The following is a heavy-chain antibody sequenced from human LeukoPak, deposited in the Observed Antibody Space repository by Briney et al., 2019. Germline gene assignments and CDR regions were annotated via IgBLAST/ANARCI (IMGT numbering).Heavy chain of an antibody. V-gene: IGHV3-33*01. Sequence: GGSLRLSFGVSGFSFSSYGMHWVRQAPGKGLEWVAVIWYDGSNKYYADSVKGRFTISRDNSKNTLYLQMNNLRAEDTAVYYCARDTGPNDYWGQGTLVTVSS. D-gene: IGHD2-8*02. CDR3: ARDTGPNDY. CDR2: IWYDGSNK. CDR1: GFSFSSYG. J-gene: IGHJ4*02.